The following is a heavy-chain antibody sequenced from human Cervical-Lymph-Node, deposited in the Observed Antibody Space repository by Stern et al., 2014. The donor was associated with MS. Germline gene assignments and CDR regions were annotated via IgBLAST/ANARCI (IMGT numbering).Heavy chain of an antibody. Sequence: QVQLVQSGAEVTKPGSSVKVSCKASGGTFSKFPSSWVRQAPGQGLEWMGGIFPVFGTPTYAQEFRGRCPISADVSTSTVYMELSSLRSDDTAVYYCALSSETSDRWYSLGYDLWGQGTLVTVSS. CDR1: GGTFSKFP. D-gene: IGHD6-13*01. CDR3: ALSSETSDRWYSLGYDL. J-gene: IGHJ5*02. V-gene: IGHV1-69*01. CDR2: IFPVFGTP.